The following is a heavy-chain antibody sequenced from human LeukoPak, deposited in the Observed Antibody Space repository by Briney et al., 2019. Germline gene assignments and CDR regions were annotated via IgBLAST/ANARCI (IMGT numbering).Heavy chain of an antibody. D-gene: IGHD5-12*01. CDR2: IYDSGST. J-gene: IGHJ5*02. V-gene: IGHV4-39*01. CDR1: GGSIRSSYYY. Sequence: SETLSLTCTVSGGSIRSSYYYWGWIRQPPGKGLEWIGSIYDSGSTYYNPSLKSRVTISVDTSKNQFSLKLNSVTAADTAVYYCARFRSKRSGYDWNWFDPWGQGTLVTVSS. CDR3: ARFRSKRSGYDWNWFDP.